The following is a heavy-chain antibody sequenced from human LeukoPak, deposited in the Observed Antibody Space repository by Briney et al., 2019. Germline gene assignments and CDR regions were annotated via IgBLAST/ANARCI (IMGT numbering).Heavy chain of an antibody. J-gene: IGHJ5*02. V-gene: IGHV4-39*01. D-gene: IGHD1-14*01. CDR1: GDSISTTGYF. CDR2: IFKSGNT. CDR3: AGTGIRNWFDH. Sequence: SETLSLTCSVSGDSISTTGYFWVWIRQSPGRDLEWIGSIFKSGNTFYNMSLKSRVTISVDTSKNEFSLSLTSVTAADTAVYYCAGTGIRNWFDHWGQGILVTVSS.